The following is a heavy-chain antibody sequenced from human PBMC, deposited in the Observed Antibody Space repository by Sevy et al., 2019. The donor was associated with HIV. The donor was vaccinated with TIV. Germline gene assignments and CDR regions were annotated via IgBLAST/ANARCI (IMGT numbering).Heavy chain of an antibody. D-gene: IGHD3-22*01. CDR2: ISYDGNNK. CDR1: GFTFSSYA. V-gene: IGHV3-30*04. J-gene: IGHJ4*02. CDR3: ESHYYDSTGYYYPLDY. Sequence: GGSLRLSCTASGFTFSSYAMYWVRQAPGKGLEWVAVISYDGNNKDYADSVKGRFTISRDNSKNTLYLQMNSLRAEDTAVYYCESHYYDSTGYYYPLDYWRQGTLVTVSS.